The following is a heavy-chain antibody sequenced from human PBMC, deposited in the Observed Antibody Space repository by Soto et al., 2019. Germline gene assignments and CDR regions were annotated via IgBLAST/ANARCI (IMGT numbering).Heavy chain of an antibody. CDR1: GYSFTSYW. CDR3: PRMAPPTVTTRAKYDHNSSGMYA. Sequence: GESLKISCKGSGYSFTSYWIGWVRQMPGKGLEWMGIIYPGDSDTRYSPSFQGQVTISADKSIGTAYLQWSSLKASDSAMYYYPRMAPPTVTTRAKYDHNSSGMYARAQGHTVPVSS. CDR2: IYPGDSDT. J-gene: IGHJ6*02. D-gene: IGHD4-17*01. V-gene: IGHV5-51*01.